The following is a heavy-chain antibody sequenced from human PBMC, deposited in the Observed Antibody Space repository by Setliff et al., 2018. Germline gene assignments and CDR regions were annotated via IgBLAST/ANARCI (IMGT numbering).Heavy chain of an antibody. D-gene: IGHD5-18*01. V-gene: IGHV1-69*05. CDR3: AREGVDTRSSTDYRYYMDL. Sequence: SVKVSCKASGGTFRSYGISWVRQAPGQGLEWMGGTIPMFGSANYAQKFQGRVTIITDEFTGTAYMELSSLRTEDTAVYYCAREGVDTRSSTDYRYYMDLWGKGTTVTVSS. CDR1: GGTFRSYG. J-gene: IGHJ6*03. CDR2: TIPMFGSA.